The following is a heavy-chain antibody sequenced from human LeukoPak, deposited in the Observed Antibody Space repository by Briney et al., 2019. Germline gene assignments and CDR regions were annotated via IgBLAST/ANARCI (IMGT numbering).Heavy chain of an antibody. V-gene: IGHV4-34*01. J-gene: IGHJ4*02. CDR1: GGSFSGYY. Sequence: PSETLSLTCAVYGGSFSGYYWSWIRQPPGKGLEWIGEINHSGSTNYNPSLKSRVTISVDTSKNQFSLKLSSVTAADTAMYYCARGGWYRDYWGQGTLVTVSS. CDR2: INHSGST. CDR3: ARGGWYRDY. D-gene: IGHD6-19*01.